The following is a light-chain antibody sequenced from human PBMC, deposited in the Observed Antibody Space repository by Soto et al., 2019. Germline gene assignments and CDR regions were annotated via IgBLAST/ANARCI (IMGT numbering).Light chain of an antibody. Sequence: DIQMTQSPSSLSASVGDRVTITCRASQDIGNYLAWYQQRPGKVPQLLLYAASTLQSGVPSRFSGSGSGTAFTLTISSLQPEDVATYYCQKYNSGSWTFGQGTKVEI. CDR3: QKYNSGSWT. J-gene: IGKJ1*01. CDR1: QDIGNY. V-gene: IGKV1-27*01. CDR2: AAS.